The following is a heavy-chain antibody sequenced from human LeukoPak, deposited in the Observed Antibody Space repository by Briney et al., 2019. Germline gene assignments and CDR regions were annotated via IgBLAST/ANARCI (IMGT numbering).Heavy chain of an antibody. CDR1: GFAFDDYG. V-gene: IGHV3-66*02. D-gene: IGHD6-13*01. CDR2: IYSGGST. Sequence: GGSLRLSCAASGFAFDDYGMTWVRQAPGKGLEWVSVIYSGGSTYYADSVKGRFTISRDNSKNTLYLQMNSLRAEDTAVYYCARGLIAAAGTDIWGQGTMVTVSS. CDR3: ARGLIAAAGTDI. J-gene: IGHJ3*02.